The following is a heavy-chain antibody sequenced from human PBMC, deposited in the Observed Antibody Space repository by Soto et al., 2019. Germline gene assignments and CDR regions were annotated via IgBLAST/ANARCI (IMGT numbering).Heavy chain of an antibody. J-gene: IGHJ5*02. CDR3: AGDQAP. CDR1: GGSISSGGYY. V-gene: IGHV4-31*03. Sequence: QVQLQESGPGLVKPSQTLSLTCTVSGGSISSGGYYWIWIRQHPGKGLEWIGKSYNRVSTYYNPSLKRRVTISAATSKNQFSLKVSSVTAADTAVYYCAGDQAPWGQGTLVTVSS. CDR2: SYNRVST.